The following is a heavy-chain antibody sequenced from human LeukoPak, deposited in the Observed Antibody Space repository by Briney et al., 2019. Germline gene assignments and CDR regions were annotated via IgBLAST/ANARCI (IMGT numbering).Heavy chain of an antibody. Sequence: GGSLRLSCAASGYTFSSYGMHWVRQAPGKGLEWVAVIWYDGSNKYYADSVKGRFTISRDNSKNTLYLQMNSLRAEDTAVYYCAREAVDTAIYYYYGMDVWGQGTTVTVSS. CDR2: IWYDGSNK. CDR1: GYTFSSYG. V-gene: IGHV3-33*01. D-gene: IGHD5-18*01. CDR3: AREAVDTAIYYYYGMDV. J-gene: IGHJ6*02.